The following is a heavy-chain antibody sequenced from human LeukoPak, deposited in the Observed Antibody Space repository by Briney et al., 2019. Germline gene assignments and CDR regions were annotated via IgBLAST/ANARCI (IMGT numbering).Heavy chain of an antibody. CDR2: IYYSGST. J-gene: IGHJ4*02. CDR1: GGSISSYY. D-gene: IGHD5-24*01. V-gene: IGHV4-59*12. Sequence: PSETLSLTCTVSGGSISSYYWSWIRQPPGKGLEWIGYIYYSGSTNYNPSLKSRVTISVDKSKNQFSLRLSSVTAADTAVYYCARARRDGLKFDYWGQGTLVTVSS. CDR3: ARARRDGLKFDY.